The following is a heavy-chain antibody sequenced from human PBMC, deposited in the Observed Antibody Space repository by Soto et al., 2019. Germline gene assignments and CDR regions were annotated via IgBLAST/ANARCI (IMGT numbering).Heavy chain of an antibody. CDR2: IIPIFGTA. V-gene: IGHV1-69*06. CDR1: GGTFSSYA. D-gene: IGHD2-15*01. J-gene: IGHJ4*02. CDR3: ARDVVVAQYFDY. Sequence: SVKVSCKASGGTFSSYAISWVRQAPGQGREWMGGIIPIFGTANYAQKFQCRVTITADKSTSTAYMELSSLRSEDTAVYYCARDVVVAQYFDYWGQGXLVTVSS.